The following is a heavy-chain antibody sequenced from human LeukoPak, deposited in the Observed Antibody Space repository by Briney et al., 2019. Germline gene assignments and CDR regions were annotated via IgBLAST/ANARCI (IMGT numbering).Heavy chain of an antibody. CDR2: IIPIFGTA. J-gene: IGHJ4*02. D-gene: IGHD1-26*01. CDR3: TRSGIVGAPGDFDY. Sequence: SVKVSCKASGGTFSSYAISWVRQAPGQGLEWMGGIIPIFGTASYAQKFQGRVTMTRDASTSTVYMELSSLRSEDTAVYYCTRSGIVGAPGDFDYWGQGTLVTVSS. CDR1: GGTFSSYA. V-gene: IGHV1-69*05.